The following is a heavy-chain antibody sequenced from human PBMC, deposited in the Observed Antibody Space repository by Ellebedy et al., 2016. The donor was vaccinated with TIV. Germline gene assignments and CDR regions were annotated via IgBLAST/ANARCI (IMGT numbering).Heavy chain of an antibody. V-gene: IGHV4-59*03. CDR1: GDSIRSFY. J-gene: IGHJ2*01. CDR2: VHSSWGA. Sequence: MPSETLSLTCNDSGDSIRSFYWSWVRQSPGKGLEWIGYVHSSWGANYNPSLENRVTMFVDTSKNQLSLTLRSLTDADTAVYYCVKMAAMSSYFSFHLWGRGTLVTVSS. CDR3: VKMAAMSSYFSFHL. D-gene: IGHD5-24*01.